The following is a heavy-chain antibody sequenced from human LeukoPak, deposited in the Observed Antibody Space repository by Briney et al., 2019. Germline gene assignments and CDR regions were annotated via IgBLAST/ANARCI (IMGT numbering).Heavy chain of an antibody. V-gene: IGHV3-20*04. CDR3: ARSSGSVAALGIDY. CDR2: INWNGGST. D-gene: IGHD6-19*01. Sequence: GGSLRLSCAASGFTFDDYAMSWVRQAPGKGLEWVSGINWNGGSTGYADSVKGRFTISRDNAKNSLYLQMNSLRAEDTALYYCARSSGSVAALGIDYWGQGTLVTVSS. J-gene: IGHJ4*02. CDR1: GFTFDDYA.